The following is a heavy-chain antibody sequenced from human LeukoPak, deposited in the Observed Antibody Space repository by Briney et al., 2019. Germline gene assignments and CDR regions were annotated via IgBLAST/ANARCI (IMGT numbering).Heavy chain of an antibody. CDR3: ARRGDSDY. CDR1: GFTFNRYW. D-gene: IGHD3-16*01. J-gene: IGHJ4*02. V-gene: IGHV3-74*01. CDR2: IDSDGSDGSST. Sequence: PGGSLRLSCAASGFTFNRYWMHWVRQAPGKGLVWVSRIDSDGSDGSSTTYADSVKGRFTISRDNAKNSLFLQMNSLRDEDTAVYYCARRGDSDYWGQGTLVTVSS.